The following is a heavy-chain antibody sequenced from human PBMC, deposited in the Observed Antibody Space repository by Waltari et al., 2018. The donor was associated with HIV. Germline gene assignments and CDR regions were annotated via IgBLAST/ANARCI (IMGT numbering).Heavy chain of an antibody. CDR2: ISSSSSTI. J-gene: IGHJ6*02. V-gene: IGHV3-48*01. D-gene: IGHD3-3*01. CDR3: ARDFVYGMDV. Sequence: EVQLVESGGGWVQPGGSLRLSFAASGFTSCSYSMNWVRQTPGKGLEWISYISSSSSTIYYADSVKGRFTISKDNGKKSLYLQMNSLRAEDTAVYYCARDFVYGMDVWGQGTTVTVSS. CDR1: GFTSCSYS.